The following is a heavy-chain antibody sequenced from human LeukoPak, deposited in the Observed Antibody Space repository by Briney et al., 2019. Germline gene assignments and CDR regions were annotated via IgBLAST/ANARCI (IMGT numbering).Heavy chain of an antibody. CDR3: AGGGQLPYYYYYYMDV. CDR2: IIPIFGTA. V-gene: IGHV1-69*06. D-gene: IGHD5-18*01. J-gene: IGHJ6*03. CDR1: GGTFSSYA. Sequence: GASVKVSCKASGGTFSSYAISWVRQAPGQGLEWMGGIIPIFGTANYAQKFQGRVTITADKSTSTAYMELSSLRSEDTAVYYCAGGGQLPYYYYYYMDVWGKGTTVTVSS.